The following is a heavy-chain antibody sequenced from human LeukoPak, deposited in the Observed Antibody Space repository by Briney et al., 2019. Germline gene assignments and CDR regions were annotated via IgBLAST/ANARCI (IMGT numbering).Heavy chain of an antibody. V-gene: IGHV4-59*01. CDR2: IYYSGST. CDR3: ARFIDEIDNWFDP. J-gene: IGHJ5*02. CDR1: GGSISSYY. D-gene: IGHD3-16*02. Sequence: SETLSLTCTVSGGSISSYYWSWIRQPPGRGLEWIGYIYYSGSTNYNPSLKSRISISVDTSKNQFSLKLSSVTAADTAVYYCARFIDEIDNWFDPWGQGTLVTVSS.